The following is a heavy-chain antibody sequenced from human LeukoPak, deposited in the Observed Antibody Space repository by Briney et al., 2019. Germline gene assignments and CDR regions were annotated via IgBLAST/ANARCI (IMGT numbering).Heavy chain of an antibody. J-gene: IGHJ4*02. CDR2: IIPIFGTA. V-gene: IGHV1-69*13. Sequence: GASVKVSCKASGGTFSSCAISWVRQAPGQGLEWMGGIIPIFGTANYAQKFQGRVTITADESTSTAYMELSSLRSEDTAVYYCARIRSLGYSYGYPPFSPFDYWGQGTLVTVSS. D-gene: IGHD5-18*01. CDR3: ARIRSLGYSYGYPPFSPFDY. CDR1: GGTFSSCA.